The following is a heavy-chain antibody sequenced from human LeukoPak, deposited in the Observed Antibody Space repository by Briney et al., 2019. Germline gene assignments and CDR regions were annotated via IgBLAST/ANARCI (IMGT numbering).Heavy chain of an antibody. CDR3: ARLGNSGMTTVTTRAFYI. D-gene: IGHD4-17*01. CDR2: IFYSGSC. J-gene: IGHJ3*02. Sequence: PSETLSLTCTVSGDSISSSSHYWGWIRPPPGKGLEWIGCIFYSGSCNYTLYLKIRLTISVYTYKIQLSLKVTSVAAADADVCDCARLGNSGMTTVTTRAFYISGQGTVVTASS. CDR1: GDSISSSSHY. V-gene: IGHV4-39*01.